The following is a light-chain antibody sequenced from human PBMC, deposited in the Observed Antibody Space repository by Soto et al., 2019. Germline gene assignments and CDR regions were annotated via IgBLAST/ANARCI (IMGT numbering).Light chain of an antibody. CDR3: RKYFSAPWT. Sequence: DIQMTQSPSSLSSSVGDRVTITCRASQAISNSLAWYQQKPGKVPKLLIYAASTLQSGVPSRFSGSGSGTAFTLTISSLQPEDVAPYYCRKYFSAPWTCGHGTKVEVK. V-gene: IGKV1-27*01. CDR1: QAISNS. J-gene: IGKJ1*01. CDR2: AAS.